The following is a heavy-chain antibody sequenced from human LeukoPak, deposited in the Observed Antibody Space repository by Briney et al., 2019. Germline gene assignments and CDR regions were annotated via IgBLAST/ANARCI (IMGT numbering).Heavy chain of an antibody. Sequence: SQTLSLTCAISGDRVSSNSAAWNWIGQSPSTGLEWLGRTYYRSKWYNDYAVSVKSRITINPDTSKNQFSLQLNSVTPEDTAVYYCAREVSWNPPYSYYYMDVWGKGTTVTVSS. CDR3: AREVSWNPPYSYYYMDV. J-gene: IGHJ6*03. CDR2: TYYRSKWYN. CDR1: GDRVSSNSAA. V-gene: IGHV6-1*01. D-gene: IGHD1-1*01.